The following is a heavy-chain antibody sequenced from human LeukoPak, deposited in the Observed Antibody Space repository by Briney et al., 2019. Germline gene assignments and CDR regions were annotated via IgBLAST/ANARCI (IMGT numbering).Heavy chain of an antibody. CDR2: IYTSGST. CDR1: GVSIRSYY. D-gene: IGHD3-10*01. CDR3: ARGGEWFGGFDP. J-gene: IGHJ5*02. V-gene: IGHV4-4*07. Sequence: SDTLSLTCTVSGVSIRSYYWGWIRQPAGKGLEWIGRIYTSGSTNYTPSLKSRVTISVDTSKTPFSLKLSSVTAADTAVYYCARGGEWFGGFDPWGQGTLVTVSS.